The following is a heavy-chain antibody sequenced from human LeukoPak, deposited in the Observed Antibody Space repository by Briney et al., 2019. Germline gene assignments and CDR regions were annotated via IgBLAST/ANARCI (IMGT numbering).Heavy chain of an antibody. CDR2: IYTSGST. V-gene: IGHV4-4*07. CDR3: ARGGRSSGWPLYYMDV. CDR1: GGSISSYY. D-gene: IGHD6-19*01. Sequence: PSETLSLTCTVSGGSISSYYWSWIRQPAGKGLEWIGRIYTSGSTNYNPSLKSRVTMSVDTSKNQFSLKLSSVTAADTAVYYCARGGRSSGWPLYYMDVWGKGTTVTISS. J-gene: IGHJ6*03.